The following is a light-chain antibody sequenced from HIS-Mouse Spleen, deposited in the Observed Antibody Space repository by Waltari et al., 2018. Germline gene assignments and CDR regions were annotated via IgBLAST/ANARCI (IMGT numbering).Light chain of an antibody. V-gene: IGLV3-10*01. Sequence: SYELTQPPSVSVSPGQTARITCSGDALPKKYAYWYQQKSGQAPVLAIYEDSKRPSGIPERFSGSSSGTMATLTISGTQAMDEADYYCQAWDSSTYVFGTGTKVTVL. CDR3: QAWDSSTYV. CDR2: EDS. J-gene: IGLJ1*01. CDR1: ALPKKY.